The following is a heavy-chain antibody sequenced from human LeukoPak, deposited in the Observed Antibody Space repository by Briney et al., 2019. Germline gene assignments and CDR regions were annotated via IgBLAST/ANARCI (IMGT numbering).Heavy chain of an antibody. J-gene: IGHJ4*02. Sequence: ASVKVSCKASGYTFTGYYMHWVRQAPGQGLEYMGWINPSTGGTNYAERFQGRVTMTRDTSISTAYMELSRLRSDDTAVYYCAREGIVVVPAEYFDYWGQGTLVTVSS. CDR1: GYTFTGYY. CDR3: AREGIVVVPAEYFDY. V-gene: IGHV1-2*02. D-gene: IGHD2-2*01. CDR2: INPSTGGT.